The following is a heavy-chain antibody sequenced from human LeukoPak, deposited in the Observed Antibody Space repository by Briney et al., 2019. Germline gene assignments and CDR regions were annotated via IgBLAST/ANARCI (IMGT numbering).Heavy chain of an antibody. J-gene: IGHJ2*01. D-gene: IGHD2-15*01. V-gene: IGHV1-18*01. Sequence: ASVKVSCKASGYTFTSYGISWVRQAPGQGLEWMGWISAYNGNTNYAQKLQGRVTMTTDTSTSTAYMELRSLRSEDTVVYYCARTDCSGGSCYSGPGWYFDLWGRGTLVTVSS. CDR2: ISAYNGNT. CDR1: GYTFTSYG. CDR3: ARTDCSGGSCYSGPGWYFDL.